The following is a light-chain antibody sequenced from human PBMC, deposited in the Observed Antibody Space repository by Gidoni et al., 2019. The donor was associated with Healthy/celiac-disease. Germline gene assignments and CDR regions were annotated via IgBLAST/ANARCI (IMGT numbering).Light chain of an antibody. J-gene: IGKJ1*01. Sequence: DIQMTQSPSSLSASVGDRVTITCRASQSISSYLNWYQQKPGKAPKLLIYAASSLQSGVPSRFSGSGSGTDFTLTISSLQPEDFATYYCQQSYSTQGWAFXXXTKVEIK. CDR1: QSISSY. V-gene: IGKV1-39*01. CDR2: AAS. CDR3: QQSYSTQGWA.